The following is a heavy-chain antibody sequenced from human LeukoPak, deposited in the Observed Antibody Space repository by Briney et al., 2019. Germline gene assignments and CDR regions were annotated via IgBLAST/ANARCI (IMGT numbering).Heavy chain of an antibody. D-gene: IGHD5-12*01. CDR1: GFTFSSYW. CDR2: IKQDESEK. Sequence: PGGSLRLSCAASGFTFSSYWMSWVRQAPGKGLEWVANIKQDESEKYYVDSLKGRFTISRDDAKNSLYLQMNSLRAEDTAVYYCARDGRGATYAYGYWGQGTLVTVSS. V-gene: IGHV3-7*01. CDR3: ARDGRGATYAYGY. J-gene: IGHJ4*02.